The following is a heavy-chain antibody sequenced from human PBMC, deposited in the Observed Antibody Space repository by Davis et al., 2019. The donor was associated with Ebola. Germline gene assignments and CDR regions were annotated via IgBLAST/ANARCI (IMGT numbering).Heavy chain of an antibody. D-gene: IGHD5-18*01. V-gene: IGHV3-11*04. CDR2: ITSSGSTI. J-gene: IGHJ4*02. CDR1: GFTFSDYY. Sequence: GESLKISCAASGFTFSDYYMSWIRQAPGKGLEWVSYITSSGSTIYYADSVKGRFTISRDNAKNSLYLQMNSLRAEDTAVYYCARDRGYSYGDLDYWGQGTLVTVSS. CDR3: ARDRGYSYGDLDY.